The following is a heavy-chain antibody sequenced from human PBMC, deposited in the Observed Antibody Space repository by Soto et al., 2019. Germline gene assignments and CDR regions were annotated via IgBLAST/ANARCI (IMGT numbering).Heavy chain of an antibody. Sequence: GGSLRLSCAASGFPFSRYGMHWVRQAPGKGLEGVAPVYYDVTNKYYADSVKGRFTISRDNSKNRLYLQMTSLRAEDTAVYYCARGGRGYYGSGSYWNWFDPWGQGTLVTVS. CDR1: GFPFSRYG. CDR3: ARGGRGYYGSGSYWNWFDP. V-gene: IGHV3-33*01. J-gene: IGHJ5*02. CDR2: VYYDVTNK. D-gene: IGHD3-10*01.